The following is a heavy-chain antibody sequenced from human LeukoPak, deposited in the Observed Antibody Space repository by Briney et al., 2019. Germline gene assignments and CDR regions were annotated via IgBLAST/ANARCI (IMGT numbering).Heavy chain of an antibody. CDR3: ARDLRENINGEARDPTMDV. V-gene: IGHV1-46*01. J-gene: IGHJ6*02. CDR2: INPSGGST. Sequence: GASVKVSCKASGYTFTSYYMHWVRQAPGQGLEWMGIINPSGGSTSYAQKFQGRVTMTRDTSTSTVYMELSSLRSEDTAVYYCARDLRENINGEARDPTMDVWGQGTTVTVSS. D-gene: IGHD2/OR15-2a*01. CDR1: GYTFTSYY.